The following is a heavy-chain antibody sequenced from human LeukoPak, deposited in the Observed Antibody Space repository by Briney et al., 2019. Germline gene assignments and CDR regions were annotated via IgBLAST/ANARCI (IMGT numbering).Heavy chain of an antibody. V-gene: IGHV3-23*01. CDR3: AKDRLCCSGGSCNYDAFEI. J-gene: IGHJ3*02. Sequence: AGGSLRLSCAASGFTFSSYAVSWVRQAPGKGLEWVSAISGSGGSTYYADSVKGRFTISRDNYKNTLYLQMNSLRAEDTAVYYCAKDRLCCSGGSCNYDAFEIWGQGTMVTVSS. CDR2: ISGSGGST. D-gene: IGHD2-15*01. CDR1: GFTFSSYA.